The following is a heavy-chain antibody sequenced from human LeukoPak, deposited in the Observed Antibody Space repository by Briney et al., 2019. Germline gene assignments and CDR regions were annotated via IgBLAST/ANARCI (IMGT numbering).Heavy chain of an antibody. V-gene: IGHV5-51*01. CDR3: AKAYYYGSGSNYYYMDV. CDR1: GYSFTSYW. Sequence: GESLKISCKDSGYSFTSYWIGWVRQMPGEGLEWIGIIYPGDSDTRYSPSFQGQVTISADKSISTAYLQWSSLKASDTAMYYCAKAYYYGSGSNYYYMDVWGKGTTVTVSS. CDR2: IYPGDSDT. D-gene: IGHD3-10*01. J-gene: IGHJ6*03.